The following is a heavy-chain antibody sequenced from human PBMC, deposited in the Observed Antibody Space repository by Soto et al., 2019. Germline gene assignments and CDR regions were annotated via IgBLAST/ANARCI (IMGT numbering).Heavy chain of an antibody. Sequence: PVGSLRLSCVTSGFTFTKYSMNWVRQAPGKGLEWVSYVSYSGETKYYADSLKGRYAISRDDAKSSVYLQMNSLRDEDTAFYYCVRGVVVVVGSTAENFDHWGQGTLVPVSS. CDR3: VRGVVVVVGSTAENFDH. CDR1: GFTFTKYS. CDR2: VSYSGETK. V-gene: IGHV3-48*02. D-gene: IGHD2-15*01. J-gene: IGHJ4*02.